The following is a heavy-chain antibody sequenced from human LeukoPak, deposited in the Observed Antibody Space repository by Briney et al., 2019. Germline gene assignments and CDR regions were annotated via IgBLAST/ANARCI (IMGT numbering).Heavy chain of an antibody. CDR2: INPNSGGT. V-gene: IGHV1-2*02. CDR1: GYTFTGYY. J-gene: IGHJ6*03. D-gene: IGHD5-24*01. Sequence: GASVKVSCKASGYTFTGYYMHWVRQAPGQGLEWMGWINPNSGGTNYAQKFQRRVTMTRDTSIRTAYMELSRLRSDDTAVYYCARVAEMATINDYYYYMDVWGKGTSVTVSS. CDR3: ARVAEMATINDYYYYMDV.